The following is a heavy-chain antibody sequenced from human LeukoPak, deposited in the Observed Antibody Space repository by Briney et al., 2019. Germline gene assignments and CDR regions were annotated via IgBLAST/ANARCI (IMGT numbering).Heavy chain of an antibody. J-gene: IGHJ4*02. CDR2: ISYDGSNK. V-gene: IGHV3-30*04. CDR3: AKDRYFYDSSGYLDY. Sequence: GGSLRLSCAASGFTFSSYAMHWVRQAPGKGLEWVAVISYDGSNKYYTDSVKGRFTISRDNSKNTLYLQMNSLRAEDTAVYYCAKDRYFYDSSGYLDYWGQGTLVTVSS. CDR1: GFTFSSYA. D-gene: IGHD3-22*01.